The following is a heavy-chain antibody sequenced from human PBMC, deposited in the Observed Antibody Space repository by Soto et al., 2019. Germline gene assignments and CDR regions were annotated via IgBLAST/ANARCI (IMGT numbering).Heavy chain of an antibody. CDR1: GFTFDDYA. J-gene: IGHJ5*02. D-gene: IGHD5-18*01. CDR3: AKEHPIKYSYGYSGWFDP. CDR2: ISWNSGSI. Sequence: EVQLVESGGGLVQPGRSLRLSCAASGFTFDDYAMHWVRQAPGKGLEWVSGISWNSGSIGYADSVKGRFTISRDNAKNPLYLQMNSLRAEDTALYYCAKEHPIKYSYGYSGWFDPWGQGTLVTVSS. V-gene: IGHV3-9*01.